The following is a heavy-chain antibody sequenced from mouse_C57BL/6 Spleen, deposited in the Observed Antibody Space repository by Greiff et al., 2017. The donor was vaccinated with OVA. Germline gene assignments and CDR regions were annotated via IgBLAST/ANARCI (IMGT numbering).Heavy chain of an antibody. D-gene: IGHD1-1*01. CDR3: AVYYYGSSSFAY. CDR2: INPNNGGT. J-gene: IGHJ3*01. V-gene: IGHV1-18*01. CDR1: GYTFTDYN. Sequence: EVKLQESGPELVKPGASVKIPCKASGYTFTDYNMDWVKQSHGKSLEWIGDINPNNGGTIYNQKFKGKATLTVDKSSSTAYMELRSLTSEDTAVYYCAVYYYGSSSFAYWGQGTLVTVSA.